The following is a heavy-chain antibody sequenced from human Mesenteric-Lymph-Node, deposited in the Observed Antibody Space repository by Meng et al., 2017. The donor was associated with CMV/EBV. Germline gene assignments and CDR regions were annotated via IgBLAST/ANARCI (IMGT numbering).Heavy chain of an antibody. CDR2: ISGDGGVT. J-gene: IGHJ6*02. CDR1: GFIFSTSV. CDR3: AKDPSGSYYYYYGVDV. V-gene: IGHV3-64*04. D-gene: IGHD1-26*01. Sequence: GGSLRLSCAASGFIFSTSVMHWVRQAPGKGLEYVSLISGDGGVTDYADSVKGRFTISRDNSKNTLYLQMNSLRAEDTAVYYCAKDPSGSYYYYYGVDVWGQGTTVTVSS.